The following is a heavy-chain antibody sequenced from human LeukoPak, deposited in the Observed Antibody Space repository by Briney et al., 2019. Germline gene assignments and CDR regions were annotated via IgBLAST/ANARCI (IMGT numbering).Heavy chain of an antibody. J-gene: IGHJ6*02. Sequence: RTSETLSLTCTVSGGSISSYYWSWIRQPAGKGLEWIGRIYTSGSTNYNPSLKSRATMSVDTSKNQFSLKLSSVTAADTAVYYCARDEVIPAAIPYGMDVWGQGTTVTVSS. D-gene: IGHD2-2*01. CDR2: IYTSGST. CDR1: GGSISSYY. V-gene: IGHV4-4*07. CDR3: ARDEVIPAAIPYGMDV.